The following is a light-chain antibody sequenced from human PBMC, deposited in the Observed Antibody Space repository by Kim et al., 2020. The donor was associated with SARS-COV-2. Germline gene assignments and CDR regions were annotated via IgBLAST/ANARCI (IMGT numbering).Light chain of an antibody. V-gene: IGKV4-1*01. CDR3: QQYYTIPPWT. CDR2: WAS. CDR1: QSVLYSSNNKNY. Sequence: TINCKSSQSVLYSSNNKNYLAWYQQKPGQLPKLLIYWASTRESGVPDRFSGSGSGTDFTLTISSLQAEDVAVYYCQQYYTIPPWTFGQGTKVDIK. J-gene: IGKJ1*01.